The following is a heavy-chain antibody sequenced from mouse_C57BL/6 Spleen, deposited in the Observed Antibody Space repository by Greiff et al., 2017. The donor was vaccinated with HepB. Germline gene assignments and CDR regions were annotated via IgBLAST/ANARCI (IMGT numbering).Heavy chain of an antibody. CDR2: ISSGSSTI. D-gene: IGHD1-1*01. V-gene: IGHV5-17*01. CDR3: ARDYYYGSSSLFDY. J-gene: IGHJ2*01. Sequence: EVQGVESGGGLVKPGGSLKLSCAASGFTFSDYGMHWVRQAPEKGLEWVAYISSGSSTIYYADTVKGRFTISRDNDKNTLFLQMTSLRYEDTAMYYCARDYYYGSSSLFDYWGQGTTLTVSS. CDR1: GFTFSDYG.